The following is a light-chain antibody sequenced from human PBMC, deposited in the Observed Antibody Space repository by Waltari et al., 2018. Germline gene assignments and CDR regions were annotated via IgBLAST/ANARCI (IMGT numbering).Light chain of an antibody. CDR3: QPGNSFPPT. Sequence: DIQMTQSPSSVSASVGDKVTITCRASQGIATWLAWYQQKPGKAPKVLIYGSSTLLTGVPSRFSGSGSRTAFTLTITGLQPEDFATYFCQPGNSFPPTFGQGTRVEV. J-gene: IGKJ1*01. CDR2: GSS. CDR1: QGIATW. V-gene: IGKV1-12*01.